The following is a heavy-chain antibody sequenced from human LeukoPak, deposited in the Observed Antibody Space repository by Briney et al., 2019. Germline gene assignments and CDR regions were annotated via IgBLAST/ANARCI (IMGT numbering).Heavy chain of an antibody. CDR2: IYYSGST. CDR1: GGSISSGDYY. V-gene: IGHV4-30-4*01. D-gene: IGHD3-10*01. Sequence: SETLSLTCTVSGGSISSGDYYWSWIRQPPGKGLEWIGYIYYSGSTYYNPSLKSRVTISVDTSKNQFSLKLSSVTAADTAVYYCARTIRITMVRGVSGPNWFDPWGQGTLVTVSS. J-gene: IGHJ5*02. CDR3: ARTIRITMVRGVSGPNWFDP.